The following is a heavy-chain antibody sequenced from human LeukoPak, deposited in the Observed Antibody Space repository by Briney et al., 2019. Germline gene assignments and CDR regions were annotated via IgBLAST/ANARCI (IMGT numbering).Heavy chain of an antibody. CDR1: GYTFTSYG. J-gene: IGHJ4*02. CDR3: ARDLSPHYYYGSGSYSQTPYYFDY. CDR2: INAYNGNT. Sequence: ASVKVSCKASGYTFTSYGITWVRQAPGQGLEWMGWINAYNGNTNYAQMAQGRVTMTTDTSTSTAYMELRSLRSDDTAVYYCARDLSPHYYYGSGSYSQTPYYFDYWGQGTLVTVSS. D-gene: IGHD3-10*01. V-gene: IGHV1-18*01.